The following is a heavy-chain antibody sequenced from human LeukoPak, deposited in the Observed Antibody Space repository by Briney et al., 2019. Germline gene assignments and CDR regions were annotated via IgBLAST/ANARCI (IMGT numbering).Heavy chain of an antibody. D-gene: IGHD3-10*01. V-gene: IGHV3-30*18. J-gene: IGHJ3*01. CDR1: GFSFSSFG. CDR3: AKDSSFGSGSYNNTET. CDR2: ISYDGSNK. Sequence: GGSLRLSCAASGFSFSSFGMHWVRQAPGKGLEWLAVISYDGSNKYYADSVKGRFAISRDNSKNTLFLQMNSLRPDDTAVYYCAKDSSFGSGSYNNTETWGQGTMVTVSS.